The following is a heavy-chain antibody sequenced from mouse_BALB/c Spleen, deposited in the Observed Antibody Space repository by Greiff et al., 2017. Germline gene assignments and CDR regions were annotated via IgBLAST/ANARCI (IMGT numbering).Heavy chain of an antibody. CDR2: ISYSGST. V-gene: IGHV3-8*02. D-gene: IGHD2-1*01. J-gene: IGHJ3*01. CDR1: GDSITSGY. CDR3: ARDSGNYVGFAY. Sequence: EVKLVESGPSLVKPSQTLSLTCSVTGDSITSGYWNWIRKFPGNKLEYMGYISYSGSTYYNPSLKSRISITRDTSKNQYYLQLNSVTTEDTATYYCARDSGNYVGFAYWGQGTLVTVSA.